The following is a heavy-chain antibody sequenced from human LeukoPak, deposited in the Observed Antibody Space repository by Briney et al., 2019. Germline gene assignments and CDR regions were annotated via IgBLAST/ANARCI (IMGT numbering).Heavy chain of an antibody. D-gene: IGHD6-19*01. CDR1: GGSISSSSYY. V-gene: IGHV4-39*07. Sequence: PSETLSLTCTVSGGSISSSSYYWGWIRQPPGKGLEWIGSIYYSGSTYYNPSLKSRVTISVDTSKNQFSLRLSSVTAADTAVLYCARLRYSSGWYYFDYWGQGTLVTVSS. CDR2: IYYSGST. J-gene: IGHJ4*02. CDR3: ARLRYSSGWYYFDY.